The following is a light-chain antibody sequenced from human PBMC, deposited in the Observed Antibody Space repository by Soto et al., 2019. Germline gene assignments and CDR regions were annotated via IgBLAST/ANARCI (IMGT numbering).Light chain of an antibody. CDR1: RTVFNF. Sequence: EIALTQSPATLSLSPGERATLSCRANRTVFNFLIWYQQKPGQAPRLLIYDASNRATDIPARFSGTGSGTDFTLTISRLEPEDFAVYYCQQYGSSPLTFGGGTKVEIK. J-gene: IGKJ4*01. CDR2: DAS. CDR3: QQYGSSPLT. V-gene: IGKV3-20*01.